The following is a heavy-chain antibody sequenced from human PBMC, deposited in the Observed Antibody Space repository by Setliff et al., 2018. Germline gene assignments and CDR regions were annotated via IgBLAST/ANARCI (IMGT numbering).Heavy chain of an antibody. CDR1: GFAVSGAY. CDR3: ARRGYSHDSSDYNRRKVFDYFDF. J-gene: IGHJ4*02. V-gene: IGHV3-53*01. CDR2: IYSSGNT. Sequence: GASLKLSCAGSGFAVSGAYMSWVRQAPGKGLEWVSIIYSSGNTAYTDSVKGRFTISRDTSKNTVYLQMNNVTVDDTAVYFCARRGYSHDSSDYNRRKVFDYFDFWGQGAQVTVSS. D-gene: IGHD3-22*01.